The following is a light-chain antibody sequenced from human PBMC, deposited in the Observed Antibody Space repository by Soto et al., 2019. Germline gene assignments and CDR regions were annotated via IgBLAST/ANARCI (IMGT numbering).Light chain of an antibody. V-gene: IGLV2-11*01. CDR1: SRDIGFYNF. J-gene: IGLJ2*01. CDR3: CSYSAIDTVF. Sequence: QSALTQPRSVSGSPGQSVTVSCTGTSRDIGFYNFVSWYQQHPGQAPKLLIYDVTKRPSGVPDRFSGAKSGNTASLIISGLQPEDEADYYCCSYSAIDTVFFGGGTKLTVL. CDR2: DVT.